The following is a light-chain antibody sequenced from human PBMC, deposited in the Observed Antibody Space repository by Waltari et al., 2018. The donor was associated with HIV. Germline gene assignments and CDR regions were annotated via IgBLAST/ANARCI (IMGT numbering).Light chain of an antibody. CDR3: QQYNNWPHT. J-gene: IGKJ1*01. CDR2: GAS. CDR1: QSVSSN. Sequence: ETMMTQSPATLSVSPGERATLSCRASQSVSSNLAWYQQKPGQAPRLLIYGASTRATAIPARVRGSGSGTDFTLTISSLQSEDIAIYYCQQYNNWPHTFGQGTKVEIK. V-gene: IGKV3-15*01.